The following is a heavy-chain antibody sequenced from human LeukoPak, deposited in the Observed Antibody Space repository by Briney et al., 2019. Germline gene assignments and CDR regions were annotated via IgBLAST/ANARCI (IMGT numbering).Heavy chain of an antibody. Sequence: SQTLSLTCAVSGGSISSGGYSWSWIRQPPGKGLEWIGYIYHSGSTYYNPSLKSRVTISVDTSKNQFSLKLSSVTAADTAVYYCARDLSSGWYGNWFDPWGQGTLVTVSS. J-gene: IGHJ5*02. V-gene: IGHV4-30-2*05. D-gene: IGHD6-19*01. CDR3: ARDLSSGWYGNWFDP. CDR2: IYHSGST. CDR1: GGSISSGGYS.